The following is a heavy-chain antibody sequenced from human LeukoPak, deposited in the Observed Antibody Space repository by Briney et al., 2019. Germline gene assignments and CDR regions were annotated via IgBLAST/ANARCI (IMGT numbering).Heavy chain of an antibody. J-gene: IGHJ4*02. D-gene: IGHD6-19*01. V-gene: IGHV3-30-3*01. Sequence: AGGSLRLSCAASGFTFSSYAMHWVRQAPGKGLEWVAVISYDGSNKYYADSVKGRFTISRDNSKNTLYLQMNSLRAEDTAVYYCARDFEPIAVAYWGQGTLVTVSS. CDR2: ISYDGSNK. CDR1: GFTFSSYA. CDR3: ARDFEPIAVAY.